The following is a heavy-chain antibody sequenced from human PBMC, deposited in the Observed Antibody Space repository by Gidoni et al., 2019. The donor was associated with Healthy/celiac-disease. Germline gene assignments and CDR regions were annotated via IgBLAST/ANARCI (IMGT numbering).Heavy chain of an antibody. Sequence: EVQLVESGGGLVQPGGSLRHSCSASGFTFSSYAMHWVRQAQGKGLEYVSAISSNGGSTYYADSVKGRFTISRDNSKNTLYLQMSSLRAEDTAVYYCVKVNREQLPSYWGQGTLVTVSS. CDR2: ISSNGGST. J-gene: IGHJ4*02. CDR3: VKVNREQLPSY. D-gene: IGHD6-6*01. V-gene: IGHV3-64D*06. CDR1: GFTFSSYA.